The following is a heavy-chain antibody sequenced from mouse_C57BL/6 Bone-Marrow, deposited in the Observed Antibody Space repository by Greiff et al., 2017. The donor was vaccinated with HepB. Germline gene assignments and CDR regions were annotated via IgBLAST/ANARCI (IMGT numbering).Heavy chain of an antibody. V-gene: IGHV1-50*01. D-gene: IGHD2-1*01. J-gene: IGHJ2*01. CDR3: ARSYGKKDYFDY. CDR2: IDPSDSYT. CDR1: GYTFTSYW. Sequence: QVQLQQSGAELVKPGASVKLSCKASGYTFTSYWMQWVKQRPGQGLEWIGEIDPSDSYTNYNQKFKGKATLTVDTSSSTAYMQLSSLTSEDSAVYYCARSYGKKDYFDYWGQGTTLTVSS.